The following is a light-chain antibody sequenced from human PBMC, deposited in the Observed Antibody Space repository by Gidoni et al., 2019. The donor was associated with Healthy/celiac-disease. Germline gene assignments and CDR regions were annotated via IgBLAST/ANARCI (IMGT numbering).Light chain of an antibody. V-gene: IGKV1-39*01. J-gene: IGKJ1*01. Sequence: DIQLTQSPSSLSASVGDRVTITCRASQSISSYLNWYQQKPGKAPKLLIYAASSLQSGVPARFSGSRSWTDFTLTISSLQPEDFATYYYHQSYSTPTFGQGTKVEIK. CDR3: HQSYSTPT. CDR1: QSISSY. CDR2: AAS.